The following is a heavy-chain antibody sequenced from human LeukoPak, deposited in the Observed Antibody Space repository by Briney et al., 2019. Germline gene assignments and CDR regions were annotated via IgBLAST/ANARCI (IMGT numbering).Heavy chain of an antibody. CDR1: GFTFG. CDR3: AQQGGRDTYGRNWYFGL. CDR2: IRHDGNKK. V-gene: IGHV3-30*02. J-gene: IGHJ2*01. Sequence: SGGSLRLSCGASGFTFGMHWVRQAPGKGVEWVAFIRHDGNKKYLPDSMKGRFSVSRDNSNNTLYLQMNSLRPDDTALYSCAQQGGRDTYGRNWYFGLWGRGTLVTVSS. D-gene: IGHD2-8*01.